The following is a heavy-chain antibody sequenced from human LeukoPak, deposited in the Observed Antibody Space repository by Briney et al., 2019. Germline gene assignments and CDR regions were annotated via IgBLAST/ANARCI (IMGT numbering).Heavy chain of an antibody. J-gene: IGHJ4*02. V-gene: IGHV3-30-3*01. D-gene: IGHD6-13*01. CDR3: ARGAAAGISSY. Sequence: GGSLRLSCAASGFTFSSYAMHWVRQAPGKGLEWVAVISYDGSNKYYADSVKGRFTISRDNSKNTLYLQMNSLRAEDTAVYYCARGAAAGISSYWGQGTLVTVSS. CDR2: ISYDGSNK. CDR1: GFTFSSYA.